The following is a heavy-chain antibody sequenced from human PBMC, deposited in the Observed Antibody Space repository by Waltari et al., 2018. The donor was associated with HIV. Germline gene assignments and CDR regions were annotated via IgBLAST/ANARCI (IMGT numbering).Heavy chain of an antibody. CDR2: IYYSGST. Sequence: QLQLQESGPGLVKPSETLSLTCTVSGGSISSSSYYWGWIRQPPGKGLEWIGVIYYSGSTYYTPSLKIRLTISLDTSKTHFSPKLRSVTAADTAVYYCARLLTGYYYFDYWGQGTLVTVSS. V-gene: IGHV4-39*01. D-gene: IGHD3-9*01. J-gene: IGHJ4*02. CDR3: ARLLTGYYYFDY. CDR1: GGSISSSSYY.